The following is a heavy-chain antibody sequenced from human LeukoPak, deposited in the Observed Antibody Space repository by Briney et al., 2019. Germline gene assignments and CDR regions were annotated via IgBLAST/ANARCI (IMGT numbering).Heavy chain of an antibody. CDR3: ARQNDFRLDY. D-gene: IGHD3-3*01. V-gene: IGHV5-51*01. Sequence: GESLKISCKGSGYTFSSYWTGWVRQMPGKGLEWMGIIYPGDSDTRYSPSLQGQVTISVDTSIGTAYLQWSSLKASDTAIYYCARQNDFRLDYWGQGTLVTVSS. J-gene: IGHJ4*02. CDR1: GYTFSSYW. CDR2: IYPGDSDT.